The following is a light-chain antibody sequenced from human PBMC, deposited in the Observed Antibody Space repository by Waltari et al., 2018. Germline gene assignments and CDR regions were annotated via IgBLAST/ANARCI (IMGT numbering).Light chain of an antibody. Sequence: QMTQSPSTLSASIGDRVAITCRARHTINTWLAWYQQQPGKAPRVLIYDASTLASGVPSRFRGSGSGTEFTLTISSLQPDDFATYYCHQYNSYSQSFGQGTKLEIK. CDR1: HTINTW. CDR3: HQYNSYSQS. V-gene: IGKV1-5*01. J-gene: IGKJ2*03. CDR2: DAS.